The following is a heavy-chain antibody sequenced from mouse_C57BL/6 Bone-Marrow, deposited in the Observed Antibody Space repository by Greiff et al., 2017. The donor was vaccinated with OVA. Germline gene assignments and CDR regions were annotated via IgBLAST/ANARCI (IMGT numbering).Heavy chain of an antibody. CDR2: IDPENGDT. Sequence: EVQLQQSGAELVRPGASVKLSCTASGFNIKDDYMHWVKQRPEQGLEWIGWIDPENGDTEYASKFQGKATITADTSSNTAYLQLSSLTSEDTAVYYCTGGDERYFDVWGTGTTVTVSS. D-gene: IGHD3-3*01. CDR1: GFNIKDDY. V-gene: IGHV14-4*01. CDR3: TGGDERYFDV. J-gene: IGHJ1*03.